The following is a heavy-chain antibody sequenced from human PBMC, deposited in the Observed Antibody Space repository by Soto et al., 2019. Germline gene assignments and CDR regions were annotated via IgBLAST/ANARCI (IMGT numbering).Heavy chain of an antibody. J-gene: IGHJ4*02. V-gene: IGHV1-3*01. D-gene: IGHD2-15*01. CDR1: GYTFTSYA. Sequence: ASVKVSCKASGYTFTSYAMHWVRQAPGQRLDWMGWINAGNGNTKYSQKFQGRVTITRDTSASTAYMELSSLRSEDTAVYYCARDLSEDIVVVVAATTFDYWGQGTLVTVSS. CDR3: ARDLSEDIVVVVAATTFDY. CDR2: INAGNGNT.